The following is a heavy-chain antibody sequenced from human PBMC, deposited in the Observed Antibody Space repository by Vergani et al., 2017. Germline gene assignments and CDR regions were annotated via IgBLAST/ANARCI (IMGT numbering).Heavy chain of an antibody. V-gene: IGHV4-34*01. CDR3: ASLLAAAGTDY. CDR1: GGSFSGYY. Sequence: QVQLQQWGAGLLKPSETLSLTCAVYGGSFSGYYWSWIRQHPGKGLEWIGYIYYSGSTYYNPSLKSRVTISVDTSKNQFSLKLSSVTAADTAVYYCASLLAAAGTDYWGQGTLVTVSS. D-gene: IGHD6-13*01. J-gene: IGHJ4*02. CDR2: IYYSGST.